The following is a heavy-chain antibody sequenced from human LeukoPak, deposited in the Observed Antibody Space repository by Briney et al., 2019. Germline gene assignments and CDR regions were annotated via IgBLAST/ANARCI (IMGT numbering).Heavy chain of an antibody. Sequence: GGSLRLSCAASGFTVSSNYMSWVRQAPGKGLGWVSVIYSGGSTYYADSVKGRFTISRDNSKNTLYLQMNSLRAEDTAVYYCAREAYSSGWYGRTYYFDYWGQGTLVTVSS. CDR3: AREAYSSGWYGRTYYFDY. CDR2: IYSGGST. V-gene: IGHV3-53*01. D-gene: IGHD6-19*01. J-gene: IGHJ4*02. CDR1: GFTVSSNY.